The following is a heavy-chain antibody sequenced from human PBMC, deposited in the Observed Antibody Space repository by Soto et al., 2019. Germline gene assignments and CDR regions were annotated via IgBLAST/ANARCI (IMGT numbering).Heavy chain of an antibody. Sequence: SETLSLTCAVYGGSFSGYYWSWIRQPPWKGLEWIGEINHSGSTNYNPSLKSRVTISVDTSKNQFSLKLSSVTAADTAVYYCARRYDFWSGYREPSIDYWGKGTLVTVS. CDR3: ARRYDFWSGYREPSIDY. J-gene: IGHJ4*02. CDR1: GGSFSGYY. D-gene: IGHD3-3*01. V-gene: IGHV4-34*01. CDR2: INHSGST.